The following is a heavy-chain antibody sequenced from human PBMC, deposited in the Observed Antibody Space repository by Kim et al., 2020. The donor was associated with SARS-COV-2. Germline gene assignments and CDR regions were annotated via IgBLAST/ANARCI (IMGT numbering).Heavy chain of an antibody. CDR3: ARSQDGLFYYYYGMDV. J-gene: IGHJ6*02. Sequence: GGSLRLSCAASGFTVSSNYMSWVRQAPGKGLEWVSVIYSGGSTYYADSVKGRFTISRDNSKNTLYLQMNSLRAEDTAVYYCARSQDGLFYYYYGMDVWGQGTTVTVSS. CDR1: GFTVSSNY. CDR2: IYSGGST. V-gene: IGHV3-66*01.